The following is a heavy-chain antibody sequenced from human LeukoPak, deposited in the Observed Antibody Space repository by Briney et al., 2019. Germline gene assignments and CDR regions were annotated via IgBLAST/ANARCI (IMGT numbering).Heavy chain of an antibody. D-gene: IGHD3-9*01. Sequence: PSETLSLTCTVSGGSISSYYWSWIRQPPGKGLEWIGYIYYSGSTNYNPSLKSRVTISVVTSKNQFSLKLSSVTAADTAVYYCARGPTRYPYDILTSNWFDPWGQGTLVTVSS. CDR2: IYYSGST. CDR3: ARGPTRYPYDILTSNWFDP. J-gene: IGHJ5*02. CDR1: GGSISSYY. V-gene: IGHV4-59*01.